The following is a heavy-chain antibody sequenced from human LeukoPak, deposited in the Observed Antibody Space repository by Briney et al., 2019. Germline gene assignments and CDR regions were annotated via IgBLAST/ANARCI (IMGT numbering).Heavy chain of an antibody. CDR1: GYTFTNYG. Sequence: ASVTDSFKASGYTFTNYGISWLRQAPGKGLEWMGWISAYNGNTNYAHNFRGRVTMTTDTSTSTAYMELRSLRSDDTAVYYCARDDRTGSWSWFDPWGQGTLVIVSS. CDR3: ARDDRTGSWSWFDP. J-gene: IGHJ5*02. D-gene: IGHD6-13*01. CDR2: ISAYNGNT. V-gene: IGHV1-18*01.